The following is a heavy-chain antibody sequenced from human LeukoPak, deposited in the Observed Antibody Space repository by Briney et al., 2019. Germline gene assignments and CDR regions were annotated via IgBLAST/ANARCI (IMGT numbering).Heavy chain of an antibody. CDR2: IKQDGSEK. CDR3: AKVFVLMRGTPENWFDP. J-gene: IGHJ5*02. Sequence: GGSLRLSCAASGFTFSSYWMSWVRQAPGKGLEWVANIKQDGSEKYYADSVRGRFTISRDNSMDTLYLQMNSLRDEDTAIYFCAKVFVLMRGTPENWFDPWGQGTLVTVSS. CDR1: GFTFSSYW. D-gene: IGHD1-14*01. V-gene: IGHV3-7*01.